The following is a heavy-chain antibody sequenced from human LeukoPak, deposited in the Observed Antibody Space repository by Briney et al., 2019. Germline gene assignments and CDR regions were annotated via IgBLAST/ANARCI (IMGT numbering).Heavy chain of an antibody. Sequence: SETLSLTCAVYGGSFSDYYWSWIRQPPGKGLEWIGNIHYSGSTYYNPSLKSRVTIFVDTSKNQFSLKLSSVTAADTAIYYCARPYSYSSSWYFDYWGQGTLVTVSS. CDR3: ARPYSYSSSWYFDY. D-gene: IGHD6-13*01. V-gene: IGHV4-34*01. CDR1: GGSFSDYY. J-gene: IGHJ4*02. CDR2: IHYSGST.